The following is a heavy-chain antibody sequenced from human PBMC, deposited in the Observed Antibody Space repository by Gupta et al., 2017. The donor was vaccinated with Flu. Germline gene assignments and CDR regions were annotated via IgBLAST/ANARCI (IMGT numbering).Heavy chain of an antibody. CDR1: SYY. CDR2: IYYSGST. Sequence: SYYWGWIRQPPGKGLEYIGSIYYSGSTKYNPSLKSRVSISVDTSKNLFSLKLNSVTAADTAVYFCARPYSDWPEAFDIWGQGTLVTVSA. J-gene: IGHJ3*02. V-gene: IGHV4-39*01. D-gene: IGHD1-26*01. CDR3: ARPYSDWPEAFDI.